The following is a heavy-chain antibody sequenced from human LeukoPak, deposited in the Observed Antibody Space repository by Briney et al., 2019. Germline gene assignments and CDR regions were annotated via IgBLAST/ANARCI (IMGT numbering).Heavy chain of an antibody. V-gene: IGHV1-2*02. D-gene: IGHD6-13*01. CDR3: ARDRGSSWANTYYFDY. CDR2: INPNSGGT. CDR1: GYTFTGYY. J-gene: IGHJ4*02. Sequence: ASVKVSCKASGYTFTGYYMHWVRQAPGQGLEWMGWINPNSGGTNYAQKFQGRVTMTRDTSISTAYMELSRLRSDDTAVYYCARDRGSSWANTYYFDYWGQGTLVTVSS.